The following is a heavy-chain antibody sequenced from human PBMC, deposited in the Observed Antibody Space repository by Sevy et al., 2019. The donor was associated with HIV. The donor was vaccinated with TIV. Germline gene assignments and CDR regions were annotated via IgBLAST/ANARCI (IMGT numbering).Heavy chain of an antibody. CDR3: TRDRRNYGGQYFDY. V-gene: IGHV3-11*06. D-gene: IGHD1-7*01. J-gene: IGHJ4*02. Sequence: SGYLRLSCAASGFTFSDYYMSWIRQAPGKGLEWVSYMSSGTSYTNYADSVKGRFTISRYNAKNSLYLQINSLRAEDTAVYYCTRDRRNYGGQYFDYWGQGTLVTVSS. CDR2: MSSGTSYT. CDR1: GFTFSDYY.